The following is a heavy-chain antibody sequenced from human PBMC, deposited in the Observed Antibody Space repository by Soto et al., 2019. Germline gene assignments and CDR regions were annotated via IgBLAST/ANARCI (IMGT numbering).Heavy chain of an antibody. V-gene: IGHV3-21*01. CDR1: GFTFSSYS. Sequence: GGSLRLSCAASGFTFSSYSMNWVRQAPGKGLEWVSSISSSSSYIYYADSVKGRFTISRDNAKNSLYLQMNSLRAEDTAVYYCARVAAATNQYYFDYWGQGTLVTVSS. J-gene: IGHJ4*02. CDR2: ISSSSSYI. CDR3: ARVAAATNQYYFDY. D-gene: IGHD2-2*01.